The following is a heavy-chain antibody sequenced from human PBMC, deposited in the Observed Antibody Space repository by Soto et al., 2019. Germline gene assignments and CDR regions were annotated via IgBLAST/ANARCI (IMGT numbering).Heavy chain of an antibody. CDR3: ASLRIVGVVTLGENWFDP. V-gene: IGHV3-21*04. D-gene: IGHD3-3*02. Sequence: GRSLRLSCAGSGFIFSGYSMTWVRQAPGKGLEWVSSISTTSTYIYYADSVKGLFTVSRDNAKNSLYLQMTGLRPEDTAVYYCASLRIVGVVTLGENWFDPWGQGTMVTVSS. CDR1: GFIFSGYS. J-gene: IGHJ5*02. CDR2: ISTTSTYI.